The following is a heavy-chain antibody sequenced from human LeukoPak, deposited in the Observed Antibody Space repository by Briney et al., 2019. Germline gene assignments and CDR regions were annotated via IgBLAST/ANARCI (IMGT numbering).Heavy chain of an antibody. V-gene: IGHV4-4*09. CDR1: GGSISSYY. D-gene: IGHD2-2*01. CDR2: IYTSGST. CDR3: AIQEGFPVCSSTSCYFVSDAFDI. Sequence: KTSETLSLTCTVSGGSISSYYWSWIRQPPGKGLEWIGYIYTSGSTNYNPSLKSRVTISVDTSKNQFSLKLSSVTAADTAVYYCAIQEGFPVCSSTSCYFVSDAFDIWGQGTMVTVSS. J-gene: IGHJ3*02.